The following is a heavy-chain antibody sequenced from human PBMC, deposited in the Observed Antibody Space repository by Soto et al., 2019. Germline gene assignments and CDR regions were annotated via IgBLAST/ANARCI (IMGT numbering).Heavy chain of an antibody. V-gene: IGHV3-11*06. CDR3: ARLGETGTYYYGMDV. CDR1: GFTFSDYY. Sequence: QVQLVESGGGLVKPGGSLRLSCAASGFTFSDYYMSWIRQAPGKGLEWVSYISSSSSYTNYADSVKSRFTISRDNAKNSLYLQMNSLRAEDTAVYYCARLGETGTYYYGMDVWGQGTTVTVSS. J-gene: IGHJ6*02. D-gene: IGHD1-1*01. CDR2: ISSSSSYT.